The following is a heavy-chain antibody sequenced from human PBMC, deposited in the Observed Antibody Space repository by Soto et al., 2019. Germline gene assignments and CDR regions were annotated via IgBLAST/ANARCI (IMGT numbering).Heavy chain of an antibody. CDR3: ARDRYLVEQLALLEVYYFDY. V-gene: IGHV3-21*01. CDR1: GFTFSSYS. D-gene: IGHD6-13*01. CDR2: ISSSSSYI. J-gene: IGHJ4*02. Sequence: GGSLRLSCAASGFTFSSYSMNWVRQAPGKWLEWVSSISSSSSYIYYADSVKGRFTISRDNAKNSLYLQMNSLRAEDTAVYYCARDRYLVEQLALLEVYYFDYWGQGT.